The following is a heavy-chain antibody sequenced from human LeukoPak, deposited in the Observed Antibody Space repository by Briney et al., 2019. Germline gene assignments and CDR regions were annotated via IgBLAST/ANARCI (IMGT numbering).Heavy chain of an antibody. D-gene: IGHD6-13*01. V-gene: IGHV1-69*04. CDR1: GGTFSSYA. CDR2: IIPILGIA. J-gene: IGHJ4*02. Sequence: SVKVSCKASGGTFSSYAISWVRQAPGQGLEWMGRIIPILGIANYAQKFQGRVTITADKSTSTAYMELSSLRSEDTAVYYCARDIIESSSWYLDYWGQGTLVTVSS. CDR3: ARDIIESSSWYLDY.